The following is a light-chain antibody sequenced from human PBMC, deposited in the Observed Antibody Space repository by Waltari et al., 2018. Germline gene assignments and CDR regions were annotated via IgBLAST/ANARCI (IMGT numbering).Light chain of an antibody. CDR1: QGVTKY. CDR3: QQYDNLPVT. CDR2: AAS. V-gene: IGKV1-33*01. Sequence: DIQMTQSPSSLSASVGDRVTITCQASQGVTKYVNWYQQKPGEAPNLLIYAASNLETGVPSRFSGSGFGKDFSFTISSLQPEDVGTYFCQQYDNLPVTFGGGTKVEIK. J-gene: IGKJ4*01.